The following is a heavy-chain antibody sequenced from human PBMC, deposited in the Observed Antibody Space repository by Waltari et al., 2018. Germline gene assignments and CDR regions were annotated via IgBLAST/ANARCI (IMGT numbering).Heavy chain of an antibody. D-gene: IGHD3-16*01. CDR3: AREPVGVVRTDF. Sequence: EMQLVESGGGSVQPGDSLRLAWAASGFTFGMSWMHWVRQAPGKGLIWVSRIGTDGKNAEYADSVKGRFTISRDNAKNVVYLQMNSLRAEDTGRYYCAREPVGVVRTDFWGQGTQVTVSS. CDR1: GFTFGMSW. V-gene: IGHV3-74*03. CDR2: IGTDGKNA. J-gene: IGHJ4*02.